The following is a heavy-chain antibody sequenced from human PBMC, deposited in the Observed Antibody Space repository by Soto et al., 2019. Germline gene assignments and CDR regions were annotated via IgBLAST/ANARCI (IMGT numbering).Heavy chain of an antibody. Sequence: PETLPDTRTVCGGSISSSSCYWCWIRQRPGQSLEWIGSVYYSGSTYYNPSLKSRVTISVDTSKTQCSLMLISVTAADTAVYYCARHRCSGWIHYYYYGRAFWAQGT. CDR1: GGSISSSSCY. D-gene: IGHD6-19*01. V-gene: IGHV4-39*01. J-gene: IGHJ6*02. CDR2: VYYSGST. CDR3: ARHRCSGWIHYYYYGRAF.